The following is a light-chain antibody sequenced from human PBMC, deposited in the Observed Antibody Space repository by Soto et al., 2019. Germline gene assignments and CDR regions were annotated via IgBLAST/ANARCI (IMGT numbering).Light chain of an antibody. CDR3: QSYDSSLSVYV. V-gene: IGLV1-40*01. Sequence: QSVLTQPPSVSGAPGQRVTISCTGNSSNIGAGYDVHWYQQLPGTAPKLLIYGNSNRPSGVPDRFSGSKSGTSASLAITGLQAEDEADYYCQSYDSSLSVYVFGTGTKVTVL. J-gene: IGLJ1*01. CDR1: SSNIGAGYD. CDR2: GNS.